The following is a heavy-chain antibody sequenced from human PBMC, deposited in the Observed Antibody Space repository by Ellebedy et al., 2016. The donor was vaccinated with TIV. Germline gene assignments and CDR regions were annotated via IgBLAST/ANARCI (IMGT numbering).Heavy chain of an antibody. CDR1: GFTFSTHS. CDR2: VNSVSSSM. Sequence: PGGSLRLSCEASGFTFSTHSMNWVRQAPGKGLEWVSSVNSVSSSMFYADSVKGRFTVSRDNAKNSLYLHMNSLRAEDTAVYYCARDRLERGIKEMHYYYYGMDVWGQGTTVTVSS. V-gene: IGHV3-21*01. CDR3: ARDRLERGIKEMHYYYYGMDV. D-gene: IGHD1-14*01. J-gene: IGHJ6*02.